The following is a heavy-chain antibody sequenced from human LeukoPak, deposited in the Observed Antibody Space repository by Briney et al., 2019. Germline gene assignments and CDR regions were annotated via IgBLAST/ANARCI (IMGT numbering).Heavy chain of an antibody. J-gene: IGHJ4*02. CDR2: MNPNSGNT. D-gene: IGHD3-22*01. CDR3: ARGGSSGYYSDY. Sequence: GASVKVSCKASGYTFTSYGISWVRQAPGQGLEWMGWMNPNSGNTGYAQKFQGRVTMTRNTSISTAYMELSSLRSEDTAVYYCARGGSSGYYSDYWGQGTLVTVSS. V-gene: IGHV1-8*02. CDR1: GYTFTSYG.